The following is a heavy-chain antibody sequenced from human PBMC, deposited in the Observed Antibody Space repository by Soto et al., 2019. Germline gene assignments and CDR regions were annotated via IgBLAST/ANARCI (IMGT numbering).Heavy chain of an antibody. J-gene: IGHJ2*01. CDR3: ARPLWRDDYNWRYFDL. V-gene: IGHV3-30-3*01. CDR1: GFTFSSYA. D-gene: IGHD4-4*01. Sequence: QVQLVESGGGVVQPGRSLRLSCAASGFTFSSYAMHWVRQAPGKGLEWVAVISYDGSNKYYADSVKGRFTISRDNSKNPLYLQMNSLRTEDTAVYYCARPLWRDDYNWRYFDLWGRGTLVTVSS. CDR2: ISYDGSNK.